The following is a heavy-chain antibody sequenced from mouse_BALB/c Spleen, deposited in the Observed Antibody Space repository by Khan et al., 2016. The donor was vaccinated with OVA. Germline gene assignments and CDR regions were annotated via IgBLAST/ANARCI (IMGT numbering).Heavy chain of an antibody. D-gene: IGHD6-2*01. CDR1: GYTFTNYG. CDR3: ARISYYGDSDV. J-gene: IGHJ1*01. V-gene: IGHV9-1*02. Sequence: QIQLVQSGPELKKPGETVKISCKASGYTFTNYGMNWVKQAPGKGLKWMGWINTYTGEPTYADDFKGRFVFSLDTSASTAYLQISNLKNEDMTTXFCARISYYGDSDVWGAGTTVTVSS. CDR2: INTYTGEP.